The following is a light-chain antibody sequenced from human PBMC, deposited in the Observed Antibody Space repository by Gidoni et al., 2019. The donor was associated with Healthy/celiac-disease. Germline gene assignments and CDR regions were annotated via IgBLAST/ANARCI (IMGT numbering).Light chain of an antibody. Sequence: DIVMTQSPLSLPVTPGEPASISCRSSQSLLHSNGYNYLDWYLQKPGQSPQLLIYLGSNRASGVPDRCSGSGSGTDFTLKISRVEAEDVGVYYCMQALQTRGLTFGGGTKVEIK. J-gene: IGKJ4*01. CDR3: MQALQTRGLT. CDR1: QSLLHSNGYNY. V-gene: IGKV2-28*01. CDR2: LGS.